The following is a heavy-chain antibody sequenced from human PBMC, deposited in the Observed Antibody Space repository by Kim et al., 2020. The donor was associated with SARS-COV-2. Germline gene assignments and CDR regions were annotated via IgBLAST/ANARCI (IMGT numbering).Heavy chain of an antibody. CDR2: ISWNSGSI. CDR3: ARNMWADVVTAVDV. Sequence: GGSLRLSCAVSGFTFADYAMHWVRQAPWKGLEWVSGISWNSGSIGYADSVKGRFTISRDNAKSSLYLQMNSLRGEDTALYYCARNMWADVVTAVDVWGKGTTVIVSS. D-gene: IGHD2-21*02. J-gene: IGHJ6*04. CDR1: GFTFADYA. V-gene: IGHV3-9*01.